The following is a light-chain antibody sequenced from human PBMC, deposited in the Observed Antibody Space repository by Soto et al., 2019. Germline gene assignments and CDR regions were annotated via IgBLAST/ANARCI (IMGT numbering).Light chain of an antibody. CDR3: LQYNNWPRT. V-gene: IGKV3-15*01. CDR1: QSVGSN. Sequence: EVVMTQSPATLSVSPGERATLSCRASQSVGSNFAWYQQKPGQAPRLLIYGASTRATDIPGRFSGRGSETESALTTSSLQYEDFSVYYCLQYNNWPRTFGEGTNVE. J-gene: IGKJ1*01. CDR2: GAS.